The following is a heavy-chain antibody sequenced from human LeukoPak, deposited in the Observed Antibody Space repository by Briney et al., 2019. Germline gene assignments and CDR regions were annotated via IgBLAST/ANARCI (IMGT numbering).Heavy chain of an antibody. V-gene: IGHV4-34*01. J-gene: IGHJ4*02. Sequence: PSETLSLTCAVYGGSFSGCYWSWIRQPPGKGLEWIGEINHSGSTNYNPSLKSRVTISVDTSKNQFSLKLSSVTAADTAVYYCASGYDFWSGYYIEYWGQGTLVTVSS. CDR2: INHSGST. D-gene: IGHD3-3*01. CDR1: GGSFSGCY. CDR3: ASGYDFWSGYYIEY.